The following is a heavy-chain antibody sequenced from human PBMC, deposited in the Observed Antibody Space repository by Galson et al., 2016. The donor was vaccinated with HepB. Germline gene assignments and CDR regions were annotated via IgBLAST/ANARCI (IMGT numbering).Heavy chain of an antibody. D-gene: IGHD3-10*01. Sequence: SLRLSCAASGFIFSNLGMHWVRQAPGKGLEWVAVISYDANNKYYEDSVKGRFTISRDNSKNTLYLQLNSLRGDDTAVYYCAKATYSGTHYESWGQGTLVTVSS. CDR3: AKATYSGTHYES. CDR2: ISYDANNK. CDR1: GFIFSNLG. V-gene: IGHV3-30*18. J-gene: IGHJ4*02.